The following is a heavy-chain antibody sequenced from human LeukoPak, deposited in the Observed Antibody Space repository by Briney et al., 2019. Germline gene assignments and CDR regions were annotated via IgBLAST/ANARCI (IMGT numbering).Heavy chain of an antibody. Sequence: PSETLSLTCTVSGGSISSYYWSWIRQPPGKGLEWIGYIYYSGSTNYNPSLKSRVTISVDTSKNQFSLKLSSVTAADTAVYYCAREVAELYYFDYWGQGTLVTVPS. J-gene: IGHJ4*02. CDR2: IYYSGST. V-gene: IGHV4-59*01. D-gene: IGHD1-14*01. CDR3: AREVAELYYFDY. CDR1: GGSISSYY.